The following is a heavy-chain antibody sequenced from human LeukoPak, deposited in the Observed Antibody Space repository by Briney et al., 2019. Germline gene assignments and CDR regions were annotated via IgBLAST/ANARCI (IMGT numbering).Heavy chain of an antibody. CDR3: AHRREHSDYVWGTGFDY. D-gene: IGHD3-16*01. CDR2: IYGNDDK. J-gene: IGHJ4*02. CDR1: GFSLSTSGVG. V-gene: IGHV2-5*01. Sequence: SGPTLVNPTQTLTLTCTFSGFSLSTSGVGVGWIRQPPGKALEWLALIYGNDDKRHNPSLKGRLTITKGTSKNQMVLTMTNVGPVDTATYYCAHRREHSDYVWGTGFDYWGQGTLVTVSS.